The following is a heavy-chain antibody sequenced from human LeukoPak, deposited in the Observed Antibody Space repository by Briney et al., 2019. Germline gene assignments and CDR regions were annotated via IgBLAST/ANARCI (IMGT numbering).Heavy chain of an antibody. CDR1: GGSISSYY. CDR3: ACLTTADAFDI. J-gene: IGHJ3*02. D-gene: IGHD3-22*01. V-gene: IGHV4-59*01. CDR2: IYDSGST. Sequence: PSETLSLTCTVSGGSISSYYWSWIRQPPGKGLEWIGYIYDSGSTNYNPSLKSRVTISVDTSKNQFSLKLSSVTAADTAVYYCACLTTADAFDIWGQGTMVTVSS.